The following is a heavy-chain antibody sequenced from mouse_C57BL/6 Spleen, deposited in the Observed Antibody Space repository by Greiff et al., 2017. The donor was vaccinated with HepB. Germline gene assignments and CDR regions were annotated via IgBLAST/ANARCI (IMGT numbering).Heavy chain of an antibody. CDR3: ARGGGEGFAY. CDR2: ISSGGSYT. J-gene: IGHJ3*01. Sequence: EVQRVESGGDLVKPGGSLKLSCAASGFTFSSYGMSWVRQTPDKRLEWVATISSGGSYTYYPDSVKGRFTISRDNAKNTLYLQMSSLKSEDTAMYYCARGGGEGFAYWGQGTLVTVSA. V-gene: IGHV5-6*01. CDR1: GFTFSSYG.